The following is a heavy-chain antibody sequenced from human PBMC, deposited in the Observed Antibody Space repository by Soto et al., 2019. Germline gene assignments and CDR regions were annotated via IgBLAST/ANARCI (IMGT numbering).Heavy chain of an antibody. D-gene: IGHD2-15*01. V-gene: IGHV1-2*02. J-gene: IGHJ4*01. CDR1: GYIFTAYS. CDR3: AREASAVVSLDY. CDR2: INPNSGDT. Sequence: ASVKVYCKASGYIFTAYSMHWVRQAPGQGLEWLGWINPNSGDTIYAQKFQDRVTMTCDTSVSTAYLELSSLSSDDTALYYCAREASAVVSLDYWGHGTLVTVSS.